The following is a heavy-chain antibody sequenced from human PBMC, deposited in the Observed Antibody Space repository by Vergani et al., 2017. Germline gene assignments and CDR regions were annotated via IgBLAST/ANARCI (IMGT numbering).Heavy chain of an antibody. Sequence: QVQLVQSGAEVKKPGASVKVSCKASGYTFTSYDINWVRQATGQGLEWMGWMNPNSGNTGYAQKFQGRVTMTRNTSISTAYMELSSLRSEDTAVYYCARAVGSLEWLLPVSTSYYYYGMDVWGQGTTVTVSS. CDR2: MNPNSGNT. CDR3: ARAVGSLEWLLPVSTSYYYYGMDV. V-gene: IGHV1-8*01. J-gene: IGHJ6*02. D-gene: IGHD3-3*01. CDR1: GYTFTSYD.